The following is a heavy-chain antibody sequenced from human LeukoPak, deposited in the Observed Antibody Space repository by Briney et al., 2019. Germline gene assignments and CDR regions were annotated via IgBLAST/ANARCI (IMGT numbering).Heavy chain of an antibody. CDR1: GFTFSSYE. CDR2: ISSSGSTI. CDR3: ARAPSLRYFDWTSYYYYGMDV. D-gene: IGHD3-9*01. V-gene: IGHV3-48*03. J-gene: IGHJ6*02. Sequence: PGGSLRLSCAASGFTFSSYEMNWVRQAPGKGLEWVSYISSSGSTIYYADSVKGRFTIPRDNAKNSLYLQMNSLRAEDTAVYYCARAPSLRYFDWTSYYYYGMDVWGQGTTVTVSS.